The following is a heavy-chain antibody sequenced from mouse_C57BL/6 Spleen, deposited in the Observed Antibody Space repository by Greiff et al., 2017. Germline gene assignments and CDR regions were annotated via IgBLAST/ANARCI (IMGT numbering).Heavy chain of an antibody. J-gene: IGHJ2*01. CDR3: ATPLSNYGGNYFDY. V-gene: IGHV1-52*01. Sequence: QVQLQQPGAELVKPGASVKLSCKASGYTFTSYWMHWVKQRPIQGLEWIGNIDPSDSETHYNQKFKDKATLTVDKSSSTAYMQLSSLTSEDSAVYYCATPLSNYGGNYFDYWGQGTTLTVSS. CDR2: IDPSDSET. CDR1: GYTFTSYW. D-gene: IGHD2-5*01.